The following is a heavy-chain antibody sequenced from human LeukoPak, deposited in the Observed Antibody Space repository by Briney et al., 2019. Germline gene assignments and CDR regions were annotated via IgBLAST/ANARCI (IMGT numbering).Heavy chain of an antibody. CDR2: IYHSGST. Sequence: SETLSLTCTVSGGSISSYYWSWIRQPPGKGLEWIGYIYHSGSTYYNPSLKSRVTISVDRSKNQFSLKLSSVTAADTAVYYCARETYYDFWSGWAFDIWGQGTMVTVSS. CDR1: GGSISSYY. D-gene: IGHD3-3*01. CDR3: ARETYYDFWSGWAFDI. V-gene: IGHV4-59*12. J-gene: IGHJ3*02.